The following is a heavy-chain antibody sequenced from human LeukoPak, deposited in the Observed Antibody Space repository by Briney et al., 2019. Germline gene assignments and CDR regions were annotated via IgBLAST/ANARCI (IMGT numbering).Heavy chain of an antibody. CDR3: AKDDAWLQYND. CDR1: GFTFSRHG. D-gene: IGHD5-24*01. V-gene: IGHV3-23*01. Sequence: SGGSLRLSCAASGFTFSRHGMNWVRQAPGKGLEWVSGIGPSGDIKYYVDSVKGRFTVSRDNSKNTLYLQINSLRDEDTAVYYCAKDDAWLQYNDWGQGTLVTVSS. CDR2: IGPSGDIK. J-gene: IGHJ4*02.